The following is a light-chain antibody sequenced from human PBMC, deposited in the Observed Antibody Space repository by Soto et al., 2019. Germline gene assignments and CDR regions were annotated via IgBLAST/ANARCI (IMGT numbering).Light chain of an antibody. J-gene: IGKJ5*01. CDR3: QQYGSSPFIT. CDR1: QSVSSSY. Sequence: EIVLTQSPGILSLSPGERATLSCRASQSVSSSYLAWYQQKPGQAPRLLIYGASSRATGIPDRFSGSGSGTDFTLTISRLEPEDFAVYYCQQYGSSPFITFGQGTRLEIK. V-gene: IGKV3-20*01. CDR2: GAS.